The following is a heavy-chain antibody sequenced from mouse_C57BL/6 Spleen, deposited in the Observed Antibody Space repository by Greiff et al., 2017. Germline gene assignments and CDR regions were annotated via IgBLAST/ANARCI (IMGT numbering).Heavy chain of an antibody. Sequence: EVQRVESGAELVKPGASVKLSCTASGFNIKDYYMHWVKQRTEQGLEWIGRIDPEDGETKYAPKFQGKASITSDTSSNTAYLQLSSLTSEDTAVYYSASTTVVATDYWGQGTTLTVSS. CDR3: ASTTVVATDY. V-gene: IGHV14-2*01. J-gene: IGHJ2*01. D-gene: IGHD1-1*01. CDR2: IDPEDGET. CDR1: GFNIKDYY.